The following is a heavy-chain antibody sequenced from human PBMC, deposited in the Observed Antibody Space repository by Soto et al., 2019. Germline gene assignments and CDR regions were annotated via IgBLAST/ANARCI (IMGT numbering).Heavy chain of an antibody. CDR1: GDSMSSDYYH. CDR2: IHHSGSI. Sequence: QVQLQQSGPGLVKPSQTLSVTCTVSGDSMSSDYYHWTWIRQSPGKGLEWIGYIHHSGSILYNPSLKSRVTISVDTSKNQFSLHLTSVTAADTAVYFCAREDDGGDSLDVWGQGTTVTVSS. D-gene: IGHD2-21*02. J-gene: IGHJ6*02. V-gene: IGHV4-30-4*08. CDR3: AREDDGGDSLDV.